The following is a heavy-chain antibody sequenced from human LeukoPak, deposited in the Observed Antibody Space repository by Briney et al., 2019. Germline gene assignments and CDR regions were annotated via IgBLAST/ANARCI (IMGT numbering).Heavy chain of an antibody. D-gene: IGHD2-2*03. J-gene: IGHJ5*02. V-gene: IGHV3-21*01. CDR3: ARDRYGYCSSTSCREKEFDP. CDR1: GFTFSSYS. CDR2: ISSSSSYI. Sequence: TGGSLRLSCAASGFTFSSYSMNWVRQAPGKGLEWVSSISSSSSYIYYADSVKGRFTISRDNAKNSLYLQMNSLRAEDTAVYYCARDRYGYCSSTSCREKEFDPWGQGTLVTVSS.